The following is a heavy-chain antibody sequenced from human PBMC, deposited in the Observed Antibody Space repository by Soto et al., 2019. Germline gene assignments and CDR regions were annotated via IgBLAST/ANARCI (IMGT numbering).Heavy chain of an antibody. J-gene: IGHJ4*02. Sequence: PGGSLRLSCTASGFAFSNYGIHWVRQAPGGGLEWVAVICSDGTKKFYAGSVRGRFTISRDNSKNTIYLQMNSLRAEDTAVYYCARDWWEEPAGKETVSQFDYWGQGTLVTVSS. V-gene: IGHV3-33*01. D-gene: IGHD6-13*01. CDR1: GFAFSNYG. CDR2: ICSDGTKK. CDR3: ARDWWEEPAGKETVSQFDY.